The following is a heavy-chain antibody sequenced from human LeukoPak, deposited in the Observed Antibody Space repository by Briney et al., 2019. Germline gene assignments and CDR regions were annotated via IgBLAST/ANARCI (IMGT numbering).Heavy chain of an antibody. J-gene: IGHJ4*02. V-gene: IGHV3-23*01. CDR2: ISGSGGST. Sequence: GGSLRLSCAASGFTFSSYAMSWVRQAPGKGLEWVSAISGSGGSTYYADSVKGRFTISRDNSKNTLYLQMNSLRAEDTAVYYCAKAFSYYDILTGYSHWGQGTLVTVSS. CDR3: AKAFSYYDILTGYSH. CDR1: GFTFSSYA. D-gene: IGHD3-9*01.